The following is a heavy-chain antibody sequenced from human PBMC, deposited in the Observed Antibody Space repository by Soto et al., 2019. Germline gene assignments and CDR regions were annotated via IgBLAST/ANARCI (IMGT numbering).Heavy chain of an antibody. CDR1: GDSVTRSNW. D-gene: IGHD6-19*01. V-gene: IGHV4-4*02. CDR3: ATSGWNEDFYYYYGMDV. CDR2: IYHSGNT. J-gene: IGHJ6*02. Sequence: SETLSLTCAVSGDSVTRSNWWSWVRQSPGKGLEWIGEIYHSGNTKYNPSLKSRITMSVDKAKNQFSLKMTSVTAADTAVYYCATSGWNEDFYYYYGMDVWGQGTTVTVSS.